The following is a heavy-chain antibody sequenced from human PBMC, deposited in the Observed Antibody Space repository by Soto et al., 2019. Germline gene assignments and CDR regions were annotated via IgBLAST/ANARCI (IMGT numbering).Heavy chain of an antibody. D-gene: IGHD2-15*01. V-gene: IGHV4-39*01. CDR1: GGSISSSSYY. Sequence: SETPSLTCTVSGGSISSSSYYWGWIRQPPGKGLEWIGSIFYSGSTYYNPSLKSRVTISVDTSKNQFSLKLSSVTAADTAVYYCARHLTYCSAGSCYSDFPYYGMDVWGQCTTVT. CDR2: IFYSGST. CDR3: ARHLTYCSAGSCYSDFPYYGMDV. J-gene: IGHJ6*02.